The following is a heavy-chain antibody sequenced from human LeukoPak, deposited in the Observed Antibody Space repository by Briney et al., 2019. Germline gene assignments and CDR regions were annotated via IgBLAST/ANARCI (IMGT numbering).Heavy chain of an antibody. CDR2: IYYSGST. J-gene: IGHJ6*03. CDR1: GGSITSNSYY. Sequence: SETLSLTCTVSGGSITSNSYYWGWIRQPPGNGLEWIGSIYYSGSTNYNPSLKSRVTISVDTSKNQFSLKLSSVTAADTAVYYCARVATYYYYYMDVWGKGTTVIISS. CDR3: ARVATYYYYYMDV. V-gene: IGHV4-39*07.